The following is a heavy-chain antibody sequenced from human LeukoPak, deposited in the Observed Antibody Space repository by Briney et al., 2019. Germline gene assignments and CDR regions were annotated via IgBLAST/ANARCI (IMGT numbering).Heavy chain of an antibody. D-gene: IGHD3-10*01. CDR1: GGSISSGGYY. Sequence: SQTLSLTCTVSGGSISSGGYYWSWIRQHPGKGLEWIGYIYYSGSTYYNPSLKSRVTISVDTSKNQFSLKLSSVTAADTAVYYCSSKVRGVIADWGQGTLVTVSS. V-gene: IGHV4-31*03. CDR2: IYYSGST. CDR3: SSKVRGVIAD. J-gene: IGHJ4*02.